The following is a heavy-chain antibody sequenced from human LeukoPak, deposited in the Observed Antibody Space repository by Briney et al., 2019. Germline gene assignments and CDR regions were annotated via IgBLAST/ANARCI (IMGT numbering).Heavy chain of an antibody. CDR3: ARAPTAYYYDSSGYTLYGVPFDY. CDR2: IYYSGST. V-gene: IGHV4-31*03. J-gene: IGHJ4*02. CDR1: GGSISSGGYY. D-gene: IGHD3-22*01. Sequence: SETLSLTCTVSGGSISSGGYYWSWIRQHPGKGLEWIGYIYYSGSTYYNPSLKSRVTISVDTSKIQFSLKLSSVTAADTAVYYCARAPTAYYYDSSGYTLYGVPFDYWGQGTLVTVSS.